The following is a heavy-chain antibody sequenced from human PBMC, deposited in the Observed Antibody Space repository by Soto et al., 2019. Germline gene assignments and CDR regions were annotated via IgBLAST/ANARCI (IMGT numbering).Heavy chain of an antibody. D-gene: IGHD1-26*01. J-gene: IGHJ3*02. CDR2: IGTAGDT. CDR1: GFTFSSYD. Sequence: EVQLVESGGGLVQPGGSLRLSCAASGFTFSSYDMHWVRQATGKGLEWVSAIGTAGDTYYPGSVKGRFTISRENAKNSLYLQMNSLRAEDMAVYYCARARGGSDGGAFDIWGQGTMVTVSS. CDR3: ARARGGSDGGAFDI. V-gene: IGHV3-13*01.